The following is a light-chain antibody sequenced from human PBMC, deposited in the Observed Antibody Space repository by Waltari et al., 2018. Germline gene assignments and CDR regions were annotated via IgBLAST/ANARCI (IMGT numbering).Light chain of an antibody. V-gene: IGLV2-23*01. CDR1: SREVGPYNL. CDR3: GSYAGSGSWV. CDR2: EDS. Sequence: QSALTQPAYVSGSPGQSISISCIGTSREVGPYNLVSWYQHHPGKAPKLIVFEDSKRPSGVANRLSGSKAANTDSLIISGRQADDEADYYCGSYAGSGSWVFGGRTKVTVI. J-gene: IGLJ3*02.